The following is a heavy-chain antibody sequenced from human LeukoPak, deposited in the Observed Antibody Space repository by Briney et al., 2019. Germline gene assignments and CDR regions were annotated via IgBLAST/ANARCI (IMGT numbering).Heavy chain of an antibody. CDR2: IKPDGSEK. Sequence: GGSLRLSCAASGFTLSTYWISWVRHAPGKGLERVAKIKPDGSEKYYVDSLKGRLTISRDNGKNLVFLQMNSLRAEDTAMYYCGRSGGNMYDWALDVWGQGTMVTVSS. D-gene: IGHD3-16*01. CDR1: GFTLSTYW. J-gene: IGHJ3*01. CDR3: GRSGGNMYDWALDV. V-gene: IGHV3-7*01.